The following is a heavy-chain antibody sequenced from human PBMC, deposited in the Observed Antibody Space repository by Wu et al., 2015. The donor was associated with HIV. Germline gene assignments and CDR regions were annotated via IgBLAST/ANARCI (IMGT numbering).Heavy chain of an antibody. J-gene: IGHJ4*02. CDR3: ARLQSLSGFYSNADY. V-gene: IGHV1-2*02. D-gene: IGHD3-22*01. CDR2: INPNRGGT. Sequence: QVQLVQSGGEVKKPGASVKVSCKASGYSFTSNYIHWVRQAPGQGLEWMGWINPNRGGTKYAQKFQGRVTMTRDTAVSTAYMELNSLRSDDTAVYYCARLQSLSGFYSNADYWGQGTLVTVSS. CDR1: GYSFTSNY.